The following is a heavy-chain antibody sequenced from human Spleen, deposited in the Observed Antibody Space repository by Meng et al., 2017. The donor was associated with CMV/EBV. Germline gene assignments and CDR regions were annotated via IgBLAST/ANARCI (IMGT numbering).Heavy chain of an antibody. J-gene: IGHJ5*02. Sequence: SETLSLTCTVSGGSMSNYYWSWVRQPPGKGLEWIGYIYYTGSTVYSPSLESRVTISVDTSKNQFSLKLSSVTAADTAVYYCARIEVLRFLEWSLGGGEWFDPWGQGTLVTVSS. V-gene: IGHV4-59*01. CDR2: IYYTGST. CDR3: ARIEVLRFLEWSLGGGEWFDP. D-gene: IGHD3-3*01. CDR1: GGSMSNYY.